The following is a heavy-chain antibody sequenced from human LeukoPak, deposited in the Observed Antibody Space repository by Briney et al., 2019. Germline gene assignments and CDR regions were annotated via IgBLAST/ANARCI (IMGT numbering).Heavy chain of an antibody. V-gene: IGHV3-48*03. J-gene: IGHJ4*02. Sequence: GGSLRLSCAASGFTFSSYEMNWVRQAPGKGLEWVSYISSSGSTIYYADSVKGRFTISRDNSKNTLYLQMNSLRAEDTAVYYCAKDEITFGGVIVLGPPFDYWGQGTLVTVSS. D-gene: IGHD3-16*02. CDR1: GFTFSSYE. CDR2: ISSSGSTI. CDR3: AKDEITFGGVIVLGPPFDY.